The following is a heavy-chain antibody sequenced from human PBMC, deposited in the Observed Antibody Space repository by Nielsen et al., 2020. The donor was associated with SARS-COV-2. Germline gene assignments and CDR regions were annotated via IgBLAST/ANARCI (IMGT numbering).Heavy chain of an antibody. CDR2: IYPGDSDT. Sequence: KVSCKGSGYSFTSYWIGWVRQMPGKGLEWMGIIYPGDSDTRYSPSFQGQVTISADKSISTAYLQWSSLKASDTAMYYCAGPPYYYGSGSYYTENFDYWGQGTLVTVSS. J-gene: IGHJ4*02. V-gene: IGHV5-51*01. CDR1: GYSFTSYW. D-gene: IGHD3-10*01. CDR3: AGPPYYYGSGSYYTENFDY.